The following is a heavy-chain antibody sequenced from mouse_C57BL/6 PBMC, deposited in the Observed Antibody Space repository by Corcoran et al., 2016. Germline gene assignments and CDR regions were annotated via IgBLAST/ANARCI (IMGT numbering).Heavy chain of an antibody. CDR2: INTYSGVP. J-gene: IGHJ4*01. D-gene: IGHD1-1*01. V-gene: IGHV9-3*01. CDR1: GYTFTTYG. Sequence: QIQLVQSGPELKKPGETVKISCKASGYTFTTYGMSWVKQAPGKGLKWMGWINTYSGVPTYADDFKGRFAFSLETSASNAYLQINNLKNEDTATYFCARNYYGSSYYAMDYWGQGTSVTVSS. CDR3: ARNYYGSSYYAMDY.